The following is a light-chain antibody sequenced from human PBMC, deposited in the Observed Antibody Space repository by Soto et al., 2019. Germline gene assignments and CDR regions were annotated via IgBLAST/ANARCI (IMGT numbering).Light chain of an antibody. CDR1: QTVSSSY. V-gene: IGKV3-20*01. CDR2: GAS. Sequence: EIVLTQSPGTLSLSPGERATLSCRARQTVSSSYLAWYQQKPGQAPRLLIYGASSGATGIPDRFSGSGSGTDFTLTISILEPEDFAVYYCQQYGSSPWTFGQGTKVEIK. CDR3: QQYGSSPWT. J-gene: IGKJ1*01.